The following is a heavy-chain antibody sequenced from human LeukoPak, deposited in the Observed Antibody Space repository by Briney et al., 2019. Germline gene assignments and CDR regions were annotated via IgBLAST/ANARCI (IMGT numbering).Heavy chain of an antibody. V-gene: IGHV3-9*01. Sequence: GRSLRLSCAASGFTFDDYAMHWVRHAPGKGLEWVSGISWNSGSIVYADSVKGQFTISRDNAKNSLYLQMNSLRAEDTALYYCAKDRYYDSSGYYYLDAFDIWGQGTMVTVSS. CDR1: GFTFDDYA. CDR3: AKDRYYDSSGYYYLDAFDI. J-gene: IGHJ3*02. CDR2: ISWNSGSI. D-gene: IGHD3-22*01.